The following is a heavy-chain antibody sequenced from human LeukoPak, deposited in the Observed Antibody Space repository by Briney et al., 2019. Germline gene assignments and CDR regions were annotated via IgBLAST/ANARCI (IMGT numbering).Heavy chain of an antibody. V-gene: IGHV4-34*01. Sequence: PSETLSLTCAVYGGSFSGYYWSWIRQPPGKGLEWIGEINHSGSTNYNPSLKSRVTISVDTSKNQFSLKLSSVTAADTAVYYCASWGSRPRYYYYYMDVWGKGTTVTVSS. D-gene: IGHD3-16*01. CDR1: GGSFSGYY. CDR3: ASWGSRPRYYYYYMDV. J-gene: IGHJ6*03. CDR2: INHSGST.